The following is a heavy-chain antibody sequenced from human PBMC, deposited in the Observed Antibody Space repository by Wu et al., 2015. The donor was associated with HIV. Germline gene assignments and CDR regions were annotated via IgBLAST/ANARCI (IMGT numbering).Heavy chain of an antibody. CDR2: FIPIFGTT. D-gene: IGHD3-9*01. CDR1: GDSFTSYA. J-gene: IGHJ3*02. CDR3: ARGSTGYQVFDI. V-gene: IGHV1-69*13. Sequence: QVQLVQSGAEIKKPASSVKVSCKLSGDSFTSYAISWVRQSPSQGLEWMGRFIPIFGTTNYAPRFQDRVSITADASRNTVYMELSSLRSEDTALYYCARGSTGYQVFDIWGQGDNDHRLF.